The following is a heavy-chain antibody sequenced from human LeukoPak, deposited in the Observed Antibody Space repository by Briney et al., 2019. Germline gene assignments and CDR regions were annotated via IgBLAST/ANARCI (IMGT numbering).Heavy chain of an antibody. Sequence: SGTLSLTCTVSGGSITDSSFYWGWIRQPPGKGLEWIGYIYYSGSTNYNPSLKSRVTISVDTSKNQFSLKLSSVTAADTAVYYCASYGSGGDAFDIWGQGTMVTVSS. CDR3: ASYGSGGDAFDI. J-gene: IGHJ3*02. V-gene: IGHV4-61*05. CDR2: IYYSGST. CDR1: GGSITDSSFY. D-gene: IGHD3-10*01.